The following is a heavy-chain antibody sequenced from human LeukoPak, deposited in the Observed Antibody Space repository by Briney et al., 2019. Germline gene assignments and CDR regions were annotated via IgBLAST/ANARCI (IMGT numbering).Heavy chain of an antibody. CDR3: ARESRGSSKVDY. CDR1: GGSISSYY. Sequence: SETLSLTCTVSGGSISSYYWSWIRRPPGKGLEWIGYIYYSGSTNYNPSLKSRVTISVDTSKNQFSLKLSSVTAADTAVYYCARESRGSSKVDYWGQGTLVTVSS. V-gene: IGHV4-59*01. J-gene: IGHJ4*02. CDR2: IYYSGST. D-gene: IGHD3-10*01.